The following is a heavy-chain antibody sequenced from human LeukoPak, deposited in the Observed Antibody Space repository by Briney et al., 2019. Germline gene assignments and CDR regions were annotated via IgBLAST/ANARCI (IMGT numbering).Heavy chain of an antibody. CDR1: GFTFSSYS. D-gene: IGHD3-16*02. J-gene: IGHJ4*02. Sequence: PGGSLRLSCAASGFTFSSYSMNWVRQAPGKGREWVSSISSSSSYIYYADSVKGRFTISRDNAKNSLYLQMNSLRAEDTAVYYCARDPYDYVWGSYRYPYYFDYWGQGTLVTVSS. CDR3: ARDPYDYVWGSYRYPYYFDY. V-gene: IGHV3-21*01. CDR2: ISSSSSYI.